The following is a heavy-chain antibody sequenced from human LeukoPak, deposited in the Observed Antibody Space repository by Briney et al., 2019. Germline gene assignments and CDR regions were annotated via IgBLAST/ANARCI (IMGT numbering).Heavy chain of an antibody. CDR1: GFTFSDHY. CDR3: ASLRQLERPPHAFDI. V-gene: IGHV3-72*01. CDR2: TRNKANSYTT. Sequence: PGGSLRLSCAASGFTFSDHYMDWVHQAPGKGLEWVGRTRNKANSYTTEYAASVKGRFTISRDDSKNSLYLQMNSLKTEDTAVYYCASLRQLERPPHAFDIWGQGTMVTVSS. D-gene: IGHD1-1*01. J-gene: IGHJ3*02.